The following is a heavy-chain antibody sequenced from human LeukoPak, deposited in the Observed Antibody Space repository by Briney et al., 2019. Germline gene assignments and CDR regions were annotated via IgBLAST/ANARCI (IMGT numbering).Heavy chain of an antibody. CDR1: GYTFTSYG. Sequence: ASVKVSCKASGYTFTSYGISWVRQAPGQGLEWMGWISAYNGNTNYAQKLRGRVTMTTDTSTSTAYMELRSLRSDDTAVYYCARERRVVLIPYYYYYGMDVWGQGTTVTVSS. V-gene: IGHV1-18*01. CDR2: ISAYNGNT. J-gene: IGHJ6*02. D-gene: IGHD2-8*01. CDR3: ARERRVVLIPYYYYYGMDV.